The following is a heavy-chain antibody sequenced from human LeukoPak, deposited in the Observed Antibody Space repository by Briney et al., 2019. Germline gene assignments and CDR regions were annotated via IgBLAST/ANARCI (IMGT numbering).Heavy chain of an antibody. CDR3: ARSYSPPIYYYYYYLDV. J-gene: IGHJ6*03. Sequence: SETLSLTCAVYGGSFSGYYWSWIRQPPGKGLEWIGEINHSGSTNYNPSLKSRVTISVDTSKNQFSLKLSSVTAADTAVYYCARSYSPPIYYYYYYLDVWGKGTTVTVSS. CDR2: INHSGST. V-gene: IGHV4-34*01. D-gene: IGHD1-26*01. CDR1: GGSFSGYY.